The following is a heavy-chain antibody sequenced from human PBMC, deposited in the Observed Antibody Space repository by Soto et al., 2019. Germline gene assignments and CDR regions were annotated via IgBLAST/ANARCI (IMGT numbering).Heavy chain of an antibody. Sequence: GASVKVSCKASGYTFTSYGISWVRQAPGQGLECIGWISAYNGNTNYAQKLQGRVTMTTDISTSTAYMELRSMRSDDTAVYYCARGEGPXLRYFDWLRPTDYGMDVWGQGTTVTVS. CDR1: GYTFTSYG. D-gene: IGHD3-9*01. CDR3: ARGEGPXLRYFDWLRPTDYGMDV. CDR2: ISAYNGNT. V-gene: IGHV1-18*01. J-gene: IGHJ6*02.